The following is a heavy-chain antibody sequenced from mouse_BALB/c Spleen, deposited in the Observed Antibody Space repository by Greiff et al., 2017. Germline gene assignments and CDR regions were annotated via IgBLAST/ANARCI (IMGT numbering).Heavy chain of an antibody. CDR1: GFTFSSFG. CDR3: ARDYGSKDYAMDY. CDR2: ISSGSSTI. J-gene: IGHJ4*01. D-gene: IGHD1-1*01. Sequence: EVKLMESGGGLVQPGGSRKLSCAASGFTFSSFGMHWVRQAPEKGLEWVAYISSGSSTIYYADTVKGRFTISRDNPKNTLFLQMTSLRSEDTAMYYCARDYGSKDYAMDYWGQGTSVTVSS. V-gene: IGHV5-17*02.